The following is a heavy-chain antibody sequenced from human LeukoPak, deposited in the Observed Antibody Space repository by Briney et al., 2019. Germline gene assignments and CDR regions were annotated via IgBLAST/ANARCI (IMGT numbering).Heavy chain of an antibody. J-gene: IGHJ4*02. D-gene: IGHD6-13*01. CDR2: IYSSSSYI. CDR3: ASMGWAAAGDKGGYFDY. V-gene: IGHV3-21*01. Sequence: GGSLTLLCALSGLPFSSYSMMWLRQAPGEGLEWVSYIYSSSSYIYYADSVKGRFTISRDNAKNSLYLQMNSLRAEDTAVYYCASMGWAAAGDKGGYFDYWGQGTLVTVSS. CDR1: GLPFSSYS.